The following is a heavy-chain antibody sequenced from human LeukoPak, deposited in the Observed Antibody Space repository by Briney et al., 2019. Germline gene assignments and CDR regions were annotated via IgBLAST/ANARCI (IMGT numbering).Heavy chain of an antibody. D-gene: IGHD2-15*01. Sequence: ASVKVSCKASGYSFTGYHMHWVRQAPGQGLEWMGIINPSGGSTTYAEKFQGRVTMTRDTSTSTVYMELSSLRSEDTAVYYCARGRWSAMVAQRDYYYGMDVWGQGTTVTVSS. CDR3: ARGRWSAMVAQRDYYYGMDV. J-gene: IGHJ6*02. CDR2: INPSGGST. CDR1: GYSFTGYH. V-gene: IGHV1-46*01.